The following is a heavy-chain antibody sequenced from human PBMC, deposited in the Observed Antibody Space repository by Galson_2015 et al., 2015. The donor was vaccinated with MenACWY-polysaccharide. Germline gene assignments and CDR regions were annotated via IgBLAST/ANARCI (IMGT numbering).Heavy chain of an antibody. V-gene: IGHV4-39*07. J-gene: IGHJ4*02. CDR2: IFYSGNA. Sequence: SAPLSLPCTVSGGSIIATRYYWGYLRQPPGKALEWIGSIFYSGNAYYNLSLNSRVTILLDTANNQFSLRLRCVTAADTAVDYCARELDTVARGGREGAVDDWGQGNRVTVAS. CDR1: GGSIIATRYY. CDR3: ARELDTVARGGREGAVDD. D-gene: IGHD5-12*01.